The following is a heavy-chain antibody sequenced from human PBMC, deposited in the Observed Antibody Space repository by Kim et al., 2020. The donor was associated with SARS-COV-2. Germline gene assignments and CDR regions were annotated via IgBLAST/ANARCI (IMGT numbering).Heavy chain of an antibody. CDR2: IYYSGST. V-gene: IGHV4-39*01. J-gene: IGHJ6*02. D-gene: IGHD6-6*01. CDR1: GGSISSSSYY. CDR3: ARHGEYSSSYAYYYYYGMDV. Sequence: SETLSLTCTVSGGSISSSSYYWGWIRQPPGKGLEWIGSIYYSGSTYYNPSLKSRVTISVDTSKNQFSLKLSSVTAADTAVYYCARHGEYSSSYAYYYYYGMDVWGQGTTVTVSS.